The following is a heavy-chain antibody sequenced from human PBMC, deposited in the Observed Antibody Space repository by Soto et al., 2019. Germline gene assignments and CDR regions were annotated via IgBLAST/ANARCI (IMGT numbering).Heavy chain of an antibody. D-gene: IGHD3-22*01. V-gene: IGHV3-23*01. CDR3: AKVREVVVITTPFYFDY. Sequence: PGGSLRLSCAASGFSFSSYAMSWVRQPPGKGLEWVSVVGGSGGSTYYADSVKGRFTISRDNSKNTLHLQMNSLRAEDTAVYYCAKVREVVVITTPFYFDYWGQGTLVTVS. CDR2: VGGSGGST. CDR1: GFSFSSYA. J-gene: IGHJ4*02.